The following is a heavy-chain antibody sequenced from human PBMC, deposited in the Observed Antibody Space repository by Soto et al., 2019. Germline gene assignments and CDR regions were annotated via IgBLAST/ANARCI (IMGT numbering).Heavy chain of an antibody. Sequence: EMKLLQSGGGLVQPGGSLRLSCAVSGFTSSSYTLSWVRQSPGKDLEWVSSISGSGSSKYFADSVKGRFSISRDKSKNTLLLQLNSLRVEDTAIYYCAKTLGYGDHRGGFDVWGQGALVSVSS. V-gene: IGHV3-23*01. CDR3: AKTLGYGDHRGGFDV. J-gene: IGHJ5*02. CDR1: GFTSSSYT. CDR2: ISGSGSSK. D-gene: IGHD4-17*01.